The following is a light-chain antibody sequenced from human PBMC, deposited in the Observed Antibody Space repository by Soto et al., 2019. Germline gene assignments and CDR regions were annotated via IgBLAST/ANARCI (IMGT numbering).Light chain of an antibody. CDR3: QQSYTTPRT. CDR1: QTISSW. Sequence: DIQMTQSPSTLSGSVGDRFTITCRASQTISSWLAWYQQKPGKAPNLLIYAASTLQSGVPSRFSGSGSGTDFTLTISSLQPEDFATYYCQQSYTTPRTFGQGTKVDIK. J-gene: IGKJ1*01. V-gene: IGKV1-39*01. CDR2: AAS.